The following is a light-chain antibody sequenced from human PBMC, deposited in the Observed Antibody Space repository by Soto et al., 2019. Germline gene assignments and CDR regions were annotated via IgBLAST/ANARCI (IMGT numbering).Light chain of an antibody. CDR2: DAS. CDR3: QQYNSYPWT. Sequence: QLTQSPSFLSASLGDRGTITCRASEGISSYLAWYQQKPGKAPKLLISDASTLQSGVPSRFSGSGSGTEFTLTISSLQPDDFATYYCQQYNSYPWTFGQGTKVDIK. J-gene: IGKJ1*01. V-gene: IGKV1-9*01. CDR1: EGISSY.